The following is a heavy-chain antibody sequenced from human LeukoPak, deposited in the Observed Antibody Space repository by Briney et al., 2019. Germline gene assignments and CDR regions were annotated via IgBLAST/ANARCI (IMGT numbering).Heavy chain of an antibody. D-gene: IGHD5-12*01. J-gene: IGHJ4*02. Sequence: SETLSLTCAVYGGSFSGYYWSWIRQPPGKGLEWIGEINHSGSTNYNPSLKSRVTISVDTSKNQFSLKLSSVTAADTAVYYCARDNIVATIGGVDYWGQGTLVTVSS. CDR1: GGSFSGYY. V-gene: IGHV4-34*01. CDR3: ARDNIVATIGGVDY. CDR2: INHSGST.